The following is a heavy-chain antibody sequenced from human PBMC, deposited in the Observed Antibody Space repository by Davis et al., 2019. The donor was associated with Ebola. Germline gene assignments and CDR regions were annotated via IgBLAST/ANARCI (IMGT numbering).Heavy chain of an antibody. V-gene: IGHV5-51*01. CDR2: IYPRDSGT. CDR1: GYSFTDYW. CDR3: ARPIDSNGYYVWEN. D-gene: IGHD3-22*01. J-gene: IGHJ4*02. Sequence: GGSLRLSCQASGYSFTDYWIAWVRQMPGKGLECMGIIYPRDSGTRYSPSFQGQVTISVDKSINTAFLQWSSLKASDSAMYYCARPIDSNGYYVWENWGQGTLVTVSS.